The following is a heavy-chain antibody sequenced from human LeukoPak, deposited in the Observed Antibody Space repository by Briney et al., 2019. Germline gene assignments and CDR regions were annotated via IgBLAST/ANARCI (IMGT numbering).Heavy chain of an antibody. J-gene: IGHJ4*02. CDR2: ISAYNGDI. CDR1: GYTFTSSG. CDR3: ARGRIAASELPLDY. Sequence: GASVKVSCKASGYTFTSSGVSWVRQAPGQGLEWMGWISAYNGDINYAQKFQGRVAMTTDTSTSTAYMELRSLRSDDTAVYYCARGRIAASELPLDYWGQGTLVTVSS. V-gene: IGHV1-18*01. D-gene: IGHD6-13*01.